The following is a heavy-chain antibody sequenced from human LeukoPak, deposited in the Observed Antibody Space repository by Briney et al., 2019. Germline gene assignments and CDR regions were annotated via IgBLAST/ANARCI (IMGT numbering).Heavy chain of an antibody. Sequence: GGSLRLSCAASGFTFSSYAMSWVRQAPGKGLEWVSAISGSGGSTYYADSVKGRFTISRDNSKNTLYLQMNSLRAEDTAVYYCAKDLYCSSTSCSRGGFDPWGQGTLVTVPS. D-gene: IGHD2-2*01. CDR3: AKDLYCSSTSCSRGGFDP. V-gene: IGHV3-23*01. J-gene: IGHJ5*02. CDR2: ISGSGGST. CDR1: GFTFSSYA.